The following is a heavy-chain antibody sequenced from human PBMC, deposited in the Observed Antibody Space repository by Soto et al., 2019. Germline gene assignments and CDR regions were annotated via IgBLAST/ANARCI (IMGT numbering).Heavy chain of an antibody. CDR1: GFTFNNFA. CDR3: VKDYGRNWNYVSDF. J-gene: IGHJ4*02. CDR2: INGNGGAT. Sequence: EVQLVESGGGLVQPGGSLRLTYSPSGFTFNNFAMHWLRQAPGKGLEYVSSINGNGGATHYADSVKGRFTISRDNSKNILFLRMSSLRPEDTALYYCVKDYGRNWNYVSDFWGQGTLVTVSP. V-gene: IGHV3-64D*08. D-gene: IGHD1-7*01.